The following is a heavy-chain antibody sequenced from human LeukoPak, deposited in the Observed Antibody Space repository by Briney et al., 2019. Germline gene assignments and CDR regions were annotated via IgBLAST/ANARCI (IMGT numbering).Heavy chain of an antibody. D-gene: IGHD4-17*01. CDR3: ASLGYGDYNWFDP. CDR2: INHSGST. CDR1: GGSFSGYY. V-gene: IGHV4-34*01. Sequence: KSSETLSLTCAVYGGSFSGYYWSWIRQPPGKGLEWIGEINHSGSTNYNPSLKSRVTISVDTSKNQFSLKLSSVTAADTAVYYCASLGYGDYNWFDPWGQGTLVTVSS. J-gene: IGHJ5*02.